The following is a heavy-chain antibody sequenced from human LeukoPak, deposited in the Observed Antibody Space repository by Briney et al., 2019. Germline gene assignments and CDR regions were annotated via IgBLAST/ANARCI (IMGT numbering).Heavy chain of an antibody. CDR1: GFTFSTYT. Sequence: GGSLRLSCAVSGFTFSTYTMNWVRQAPGKGLEWVSSISSSSNYIYYADPVRGRFTISRDNAKNSLSLQMNSLRAEDTAVYYCARIASSGSYYRNFDYWGQGTLVTVSS. J-gene: IGHJ4*02. V-gene: IGHV3-21*01. CDR3: ARIASSGSYYRNFDY. D-gene: IGHD3-10*01. CDR2: ISSSSNYI.